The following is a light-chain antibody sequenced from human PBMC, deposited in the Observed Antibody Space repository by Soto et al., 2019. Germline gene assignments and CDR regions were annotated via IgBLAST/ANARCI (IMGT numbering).Light chain of an antibody. V-gene: IGLV1-47*01. Sequence: QSVLTQPPSASGTPGQRVTISCSGSSSNIGSNYVYWYQQLPGTAPKLLIYRNNQRPSGVPDRFSGSKSGTSASLAISGLRSEDEADYYCAAWDDSVSGLYVFGTGTKVTVL. CDR2: RNN. CDR3: AAWDDSVSGLYV. J-gene: IGLJ1*01. CDR1: SSNIGSNY.